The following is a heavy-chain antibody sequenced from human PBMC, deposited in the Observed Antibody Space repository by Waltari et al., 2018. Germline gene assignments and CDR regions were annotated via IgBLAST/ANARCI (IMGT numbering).Heavy chain of an antibody. J-gene: IGHJ4*02. D-gene: IGHD3-22*01. CDR3: ARGYYYDSSGYYSEPTFDY. V-gene: IGHV1-69*08. Sequence: QVQLVQSGAEVKKPGSSVKVSCKASGGTFSSYAIRWVRQAPGQGLEWMGRIIPIFGTANYAQKFQGRVTITADKSTSTAYMELSSLRSEDTAVYYCARGYYYDSSGYYSEPTFDYWGQGTLVTVSS. CDR1: GGTFSSYA. CDR2: IIPIFGTA.